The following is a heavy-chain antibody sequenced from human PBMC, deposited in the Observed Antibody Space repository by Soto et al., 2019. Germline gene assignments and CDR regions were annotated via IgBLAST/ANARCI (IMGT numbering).Heavy chain of an antibody. Sequence: QVQLVQSGAEVKKPGASVKVSCKASGNTFTSYGISWVRQAPGQGLEWMGWISAYNGNTNYAQKLQGRVTMTTDTSTSTAYMELRSLRSDDTAVYYCAREEPLRDSSGGIDYWGQGTLVTVSS. V-gene: IGHV1-18*01. CDR1: GNTFTSYG. CDR3: AREEPLRDSSGGIDY. D-gene: IGHD3-22*01. J-gene: IGHJ4*02. CDR2: ISAYNGNT.